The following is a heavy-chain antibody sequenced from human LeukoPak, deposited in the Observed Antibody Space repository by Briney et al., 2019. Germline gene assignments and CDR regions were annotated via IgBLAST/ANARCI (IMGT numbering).Heavy chain of an antibody. Sequence: SETLSLTCTVSGGSISSHYWSWIPQPPGKGLEWIGYIYYSGSTNYNPSLKSRVTISVDTSKNQFSLKLSSVTAADTAVYYCARADLEWLLYFDYWGQGTLVTVSS. CDR1: GGSISSHY. D-gene: IGHD3-3*01. CDR3: ARADLEWLLYFDY. V-gene: IGHV4-59*11. J-gene: IGHJ4*02. CDR2: IYYSGST.